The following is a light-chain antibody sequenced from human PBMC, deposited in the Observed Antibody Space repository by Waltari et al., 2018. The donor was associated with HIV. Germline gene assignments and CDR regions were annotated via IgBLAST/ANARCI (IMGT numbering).Light chain of an antibody. CDR2: GAS. J-gene: IGKJ1*01. CDR1: QSVSSS. V-gene: IGKV3-15*01. Sequence: VLLTQSPAILSVSPGERVTLSCRASQSVSSSLAWYQLKPGQAPRLLIYGASTRASGVPARFTATGSGTQFTLTVSNLQSDDFALYFCLQSDKWPRTFGQGTKLEIK. CDR3: LQSDKWPRT.